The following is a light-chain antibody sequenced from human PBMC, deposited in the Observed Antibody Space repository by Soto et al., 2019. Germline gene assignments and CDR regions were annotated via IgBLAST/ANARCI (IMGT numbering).Light chain of an antibody. V-gene: IGKV3-11*01. Sequence: EIELTQSPATLSLSPGERATLSCRASQSVSSYLAWYQQKPGQAPRLLIYDASNRATGIPARFSGSGSGTFFTLNISSLEPEDFAVYYCQQRSNWPRTFGQGTKLEIK. CDR1: QSVSSY. J-gene: IGKJ2*01. CDR2: DAS. CDR3: QQRSNWPRT.